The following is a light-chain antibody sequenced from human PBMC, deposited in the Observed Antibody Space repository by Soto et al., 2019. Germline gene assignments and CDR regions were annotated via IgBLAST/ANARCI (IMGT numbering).Light chain of an antibody. Sequence: EIVMTQSPATLSVSPGERATLSCRASQSVSSNLAWYQQKPDQAPRLLIYGASTRATGIPARFSGSGSGTEFTLTISSLQSEDFAVHYCQQYNNWPSWMFGQGTKVEIK. CDR3: QQYNNWPSWM. V-gene: IGKV3-15*01. CDR2: GAS. J-gene: IGKJ1*01. CDR1: QSVSSN.